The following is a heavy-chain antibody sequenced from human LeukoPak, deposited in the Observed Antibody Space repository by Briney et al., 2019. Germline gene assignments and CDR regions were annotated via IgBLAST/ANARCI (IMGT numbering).Heavy chain of an antibody. J-gene: IGHJ6*03. D-gene: IGHD1-26*01. V-gene: IGHV4-59*01. CDR3: ARGSLWYSGSDGAPYDFYYYMDV. Sequence: SETLSLTCAVFGGSLSGYFWSWVRQPPGKGLESIGYVSYSGDTNYNPSLKGRVTISTDTSKDRISLHLTSVTAADTAVYYCARGSLWYSGSDGAPYDFYYYMDVWGKGTTVTVSS. CDR1: GGSLSGYF. CDR2: VSYSGDT.